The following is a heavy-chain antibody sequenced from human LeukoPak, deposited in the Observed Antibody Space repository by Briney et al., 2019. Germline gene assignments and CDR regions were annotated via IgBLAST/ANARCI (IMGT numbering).Heavy chain of an antibody. V-gene: IGHV4-39*01. CDR3: ARLDIVVVPAARGAFDI. J-gene: IGHJ3*02. D-gene: IGHD2-2*03. CDR2: IYYSGST. Sequence: SETLSLTCTVSGGSISSSSYYWGWIRQPPGKGLEWIGSIYYSGSTYYNPSLKGRVTISVGTSKNQFSLKLSSVTAADTAVYYCARLDIVVVPAARGAFDIWGQGTMVTVSS. CDR1: GGSISSSSYY.